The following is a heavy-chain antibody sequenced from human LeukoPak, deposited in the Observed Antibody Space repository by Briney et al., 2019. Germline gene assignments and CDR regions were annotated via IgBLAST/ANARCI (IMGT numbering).Heavy chain of an antibody. Sequence: PGGTLRLSCAASGFTFSSYGMSWVRQAPGKGLEWVSAISGGGGSTYYADSVKGRFTISRDNSENTLYLQMTSLRAEDTAVYYCAKFGFCSSTSCPAPYWGQGTLVTVSS. J-gene: IGHJ4*02. CDR2: ISGGGGST. V-gene: IGHV3-23*01. CDR3: AKFGFCSSTSCPAPY. CDR1: GFTFSSYG. D-gene: IGHD2-2*01.